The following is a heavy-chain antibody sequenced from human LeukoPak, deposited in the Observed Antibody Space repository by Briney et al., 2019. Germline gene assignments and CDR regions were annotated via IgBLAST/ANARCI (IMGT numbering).Heavy chain of an antibody. Sequence: GGSLRLSCAASGFTFSSYAMSWVRQAPGKGLEWVSAISGSGGSTYYADSVKGRFTISRDNSKNTLYLQMNSLRAEDTAVYYCAKDINKVEAVAGYYFDYWGQGTLVTVSS. CDR1: GFTFSSYA. V-gene: IGHV3-23*01. J-gene: IGHJ4*02. CDR2: ISGSGGST. D-gene: IGHD6-19*01. CDR3: AKDINKVEAVAGYYFDY.